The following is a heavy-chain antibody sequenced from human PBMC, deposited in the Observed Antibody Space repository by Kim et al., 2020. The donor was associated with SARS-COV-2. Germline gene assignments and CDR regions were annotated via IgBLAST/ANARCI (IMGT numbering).Heavy chain of an antibody. CDR1: GGTFSSFV. J-gene: IGHJ6*03. D-gene: IGHD3-22*01. CDR3: ATSGYYGGNSHYYYSMDA. V-gene: IGHV1-69*13. Sequence: SVKVSCKASGGTFSSFVVNWVRQAPGQGLEWMGGFTPLFGTESYEQKFQGRVTLTADEATRTVYMELGSLTSEDTAVYYCATSGYYGGNSHYYYSMDAW. CDR2: FTPLFGTE.